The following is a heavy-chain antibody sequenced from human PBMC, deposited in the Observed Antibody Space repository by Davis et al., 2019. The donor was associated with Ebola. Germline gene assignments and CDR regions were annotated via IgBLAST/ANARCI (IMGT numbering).Heavy chain of an antibody. CDR2: IYYSGST. Sequence: MPSETLSLTCTVPGGSISSYYWSWIRQPPGKGLEWIGYIYYSGSTNYNPSLKSRVTISVDTSKNQFSLKLSSVTAADTAVYYCARHDCSSTSCYSNWFDPWGQGTLVTVSS. V-gene: IGHV4-59*08. CDR1: GGSISSYY. J-gene: IGHJ5*02. D-gene: IGHD2-2*02. CDR3: ARHDCSSTSCYSNWFDP.